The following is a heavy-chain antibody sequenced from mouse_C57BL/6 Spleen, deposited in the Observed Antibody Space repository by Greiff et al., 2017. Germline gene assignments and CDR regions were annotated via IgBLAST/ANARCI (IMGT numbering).Heavy chain of an antibody. V-gene: IGHV1-15*01. CDR3: TRGGDSSGY. J-gene: IGHJ2*01. Sequence: QVQLQQSGAELVRPGASVTLSCKASGYTFTDYEMHWVKQTPVHGLEWIGAIDPETGGTAYNQKFKGKAILTADKSSSTAYMELRSLTSEDSAVXYCTRGGDSSGYWGQGTTLTVSS. D-gene: IGHD3-2*02. CDR2: IDPETGGT. CDR1: GYTFTDYE.